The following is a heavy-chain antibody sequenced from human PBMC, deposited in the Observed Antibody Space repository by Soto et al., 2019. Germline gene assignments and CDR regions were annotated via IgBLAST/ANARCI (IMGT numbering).Heavy chain of an antibody. Sequence: NPGGSLRLSCEASGFTFNDYSMDWVRQAPEKGLEWVSSISSSGTYIYYADSVKGRFAISRDNANNVMYLQMDTLRAEDTAVYYCVRAGHVFDVHYYGMDLWGQGTTVTVSS. V-gene: IGHV3-21*01. D-gene: IGHD3-10*01. CDR3: VRAGHVFDVHYYGMDL. CDR1: GFTFNDYS. CDR2: ISSSGTYI. J-gene: IGHJ6*02.